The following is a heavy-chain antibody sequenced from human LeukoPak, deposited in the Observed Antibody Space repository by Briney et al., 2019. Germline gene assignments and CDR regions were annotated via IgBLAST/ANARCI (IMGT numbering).Heavy chain of an antibody. CDR3: ARAVVVASAIRWFDP. D-gene: IGHD2-2*02. V-gene: IGHV1-18*04. J-gene: IGHJ5*02. Sequence: ASVKVSCKTSGFTFADYYFHWVRQAPGQGLEWMGWISTYNGATNYAQNLQARVTMTTDTSTSTAYMELRSLRSDDTAVYYCARAVVVASAIRWFDPWGQGTLVTVSS. CDR2: ISTYNGAT. CDR1: GFTFADYY.